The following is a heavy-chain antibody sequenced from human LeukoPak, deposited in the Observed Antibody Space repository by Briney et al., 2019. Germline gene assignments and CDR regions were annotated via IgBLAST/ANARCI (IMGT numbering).Heavy chain of an antibody. Sequence: SETLSLTCTVSGYSISSGYYWGWIRQPPGKGLEWIGSIYHSGRTFYNPSLKSRVTISVDTSKNQFSLKLSSVTAADTAVYYCASLVVRHQAERWFDPWGQGTLVTVSS. J-gene: IGHJ5*02. CDR1: GYSISSGYY. CDR3: ASLVVRHQAERWFDP. D-gene: IGHD2-8*02. V-gene: IGHV4-38-2*02. CDR2: IYHSGRT.